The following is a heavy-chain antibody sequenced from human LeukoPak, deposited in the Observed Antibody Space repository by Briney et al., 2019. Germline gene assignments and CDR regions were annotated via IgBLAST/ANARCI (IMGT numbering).Heavy chain of an antibody. CDR3: ARDGPVGYSSSSNY. CDR1: GFTFSSYS. V-gene: IGHV3-21*01. J-gene: IGHJ4*02. D-gene: IGHD6-13*01. CDR2: ISSSSSYI. Sequence: GGSLRLSCAASGFTFSSYSMNWVRQAPGKGLEWVSSISSSSSYIYYADSVKGRFTISRDNAKNSLYLQMNSLRAEDTAVYYCARDGPVGYSSSSNYWGQGTLVTVSS.